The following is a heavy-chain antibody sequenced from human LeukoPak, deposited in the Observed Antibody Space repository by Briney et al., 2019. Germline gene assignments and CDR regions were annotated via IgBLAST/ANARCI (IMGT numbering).Heavy chain of an antibody. Sequence: GASVKVSCKASGGTFSSYAISWVRQAPGQGLEWMGGIIPIFGTANYAQKFQGRVTINADNSTSTAYMELNRLTFEDAAVYYCTRDPRVWGQGTMVTVSS. CDR1: GGTFSSYA. V-gene: IGHV1-69*06. CDR2: IIPIFGTA. CDR3: TRDPRV. J-gene: IGHJ3*01.